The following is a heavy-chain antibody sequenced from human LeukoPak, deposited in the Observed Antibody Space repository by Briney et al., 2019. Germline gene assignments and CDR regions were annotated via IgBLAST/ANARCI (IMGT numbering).Heavy chain of an antibody. J-gene: IGHJ4*02. CDR1: GGSISSYY. CDR2: IYYSGST. V-gene: IGHV4-59*08. Sequence: PSETLSLTCTVYGGSISSYYWSWIRQPPGKGLEWIGYIYYSGSTNYNPSLKSRVTISVDTSKNQFSLKLSSVTAADTAVYYCARRRCSGGSCPPDYWGQGTLVTVSS. CDR3: ARRRCSGGSCPPDY. D-gene: IGHD2-15*01.